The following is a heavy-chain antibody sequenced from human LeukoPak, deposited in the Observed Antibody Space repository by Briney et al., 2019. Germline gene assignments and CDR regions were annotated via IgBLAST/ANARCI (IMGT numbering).Heavy chain of an antibody. CDR3: AKWGDYDVLTGYYVPDY. CDR1: GFTFSNYA. Sequence: GASLRLSCAASGFTFSNYAMSWVRQAPGKGLEWVSAILGSGGSTYYADSVKGRFTVSRDNSKSTLYLQMNSLRAEDTALYYCAKWGDYDVLTGYYVPDYWGQGTLVTVSP. D-gene: IGHD3-9*01. J-gene: IGHJ4*02. V-gene: IGHV3-23*01. CDR2: ILGSGGST.